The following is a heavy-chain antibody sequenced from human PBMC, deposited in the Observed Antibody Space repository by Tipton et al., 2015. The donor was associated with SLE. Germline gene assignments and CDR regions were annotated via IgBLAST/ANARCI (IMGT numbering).Heavy chain of an antibody. CDR2: IYTSGST. V-gene: IGHV4-61*09. Sequence: TLSLTCAVYGGSISSGSYYWSWIRQPAGKGLEWIGYIYTSGSTNYNPSLKSRVTISVDTSKNQFSLKLSSVTAADTAVYYCSSGNYWYFDLWGRGTLVTVSS. CDR1: GGSISSGSYY. CDR3: SSGNYWYFDL. D-gene: IGHD1-26*01. J-gene: IGHJ2*01.